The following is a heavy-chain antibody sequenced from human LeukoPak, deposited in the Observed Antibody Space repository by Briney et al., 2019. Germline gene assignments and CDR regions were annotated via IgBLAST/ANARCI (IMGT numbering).Heavy chain of an antibody. Sequence: ESGPTLVNPTQTLTLTCTFSGFSLSTSGVGVGWIRQPPGKALEWLALIYWDDDKRYSPSLKSRLTITKDTSKNQVVLTMTNVDPVDTATYYCARRHMWVDYFDYWGQGTLVTVSS. CDR1: GFSLSTSGVG. CDR3: ARRHMWVDYFDY. CDR2: IYWDDDK. D-gene: IGHD1-26*01. V-gene: IGHV2-5*02. J-gene: IGHJ4*02.